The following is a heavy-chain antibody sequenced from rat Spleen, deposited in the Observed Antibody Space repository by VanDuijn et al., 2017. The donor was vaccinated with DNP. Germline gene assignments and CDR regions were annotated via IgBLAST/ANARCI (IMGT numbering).Heavy chain of an antibody. Sequence: EVLLQESGPGLVKPSQSLSLTCSVTFYSITSSNKWNWIRKFPGNKMEWIGHISYSGSTSYNPSLKSRISITRDTSKNQFFLQLNSVTTEDTATYYCARLNYGGYSDYFDYWGQGVMVTVSS. V-gene: IGHV3-1*01. D-gene: IGHD1-11*01. CDR2: ISYSGST. J-gene: IGHJ2*01. CDR3: ARLNYGGYSDYFDY. CDR1: FYSITSSNK.